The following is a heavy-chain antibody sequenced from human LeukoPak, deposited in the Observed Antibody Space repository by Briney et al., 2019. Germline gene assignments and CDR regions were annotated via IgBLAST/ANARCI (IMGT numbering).Heavy chain of an antibody. CDR2: IFYSGST. D-gene: IGHD7-27*01. V-gene: IGHV4-59*01. CDR1: GGSIITYS. CDR3: ARDTRTNWGSGYTDV. J-gene: IGHJ6*03. Sequence: MPSETLSLTCTVSGGSIITYSWSWIRQPPGKRLEWIGYIFYSGSTNYNPSLKSRVSMSVDTSKNQFSLKLTSVTAADTAVYYCARDTRTNWGSGYTDVWGKGTTVTVSS.